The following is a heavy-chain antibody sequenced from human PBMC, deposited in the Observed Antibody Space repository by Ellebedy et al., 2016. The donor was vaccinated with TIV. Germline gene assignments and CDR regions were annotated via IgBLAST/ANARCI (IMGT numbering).Heavy chain of an antibody. CDR1: AFTFSSYW. Sequence: CAFTFSSYWMSWVRQAPGKGLEWVSVIYSGGVTVYADSVKGRFTISRDNSKNTVYLQMNSLRVEDTAMYYCARSPYDSWFHWGQGTLVTVSS. CDR3: ARSPYDSWFH. J-gene: IGHJ4*02. D-gene: IGHD3-10*01. V-gene: IGHV3-53*01. CDR2: IYSGGVT.